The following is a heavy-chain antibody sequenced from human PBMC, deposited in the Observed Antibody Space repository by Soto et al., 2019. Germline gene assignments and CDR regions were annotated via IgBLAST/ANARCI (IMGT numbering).Heavy chain of an antibody. CDR1: GYPVTAYY. V-gene: IGHV1-2*02. J-gene: IGHJ3*02. D-gene: IGHD3-3*01. Sequence: QLHLVQSGAVVKKPGASVTVSCSASGYPVTAYYMHWVRQAPGRGLEWMGGINPATGAAKYTQTFQGRVTMTRDPSTSTVFMEVSGLPSADTAVLYWARGGGVGVAGSAAFDMWGQGTLVTVSS. CDR2: INPATGAA. CDR3: ARGGGVGVAGSAAFDM.